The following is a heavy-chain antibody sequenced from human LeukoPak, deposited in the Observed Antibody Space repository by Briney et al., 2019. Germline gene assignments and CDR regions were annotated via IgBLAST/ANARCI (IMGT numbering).Heavy chain of an antibody. D-gene: IGHD3-10*01. V-gene: IGHV4-39*01. CDR3: ARLLYGSGSYSNIFDS. CDR1: GFTFSSYA. J-gene: IGHJ4*02. Sequence: GSLRLSCAASGFTFSSYAMSWVRQPPGKGLEWIGNVYYSGSTYYNPSLKSRVTISVDTSKNQFSLKLSSVTAADTAVYYCARLLYGSGSYSNIFDSWGQGTLVTVSS. CDR2: VYYSGST.